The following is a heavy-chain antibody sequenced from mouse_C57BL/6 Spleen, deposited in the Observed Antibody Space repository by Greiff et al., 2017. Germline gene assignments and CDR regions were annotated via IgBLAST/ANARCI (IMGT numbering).Heavy chain of an antibody. V-gene: IGHV1-15*01. CDR2: IDPETGGT. CDR3: TRYCYSSSPYWCFDV. CDR1: GYTFTDYE. D-gene: IGHD1-1*01. J-gene: IGHJ1*03. Sequence: QVQLQQSGAELVRPGASVTLSCKASGYTFTDYEMHWVKQTPVHGLEWIGAIDPETGGTAYNQKFKGKAILTADKSSSTAYMELRSLTSEDSAVYYCTRYCYSSSPYWCFDVWGTGTTVTVSS.